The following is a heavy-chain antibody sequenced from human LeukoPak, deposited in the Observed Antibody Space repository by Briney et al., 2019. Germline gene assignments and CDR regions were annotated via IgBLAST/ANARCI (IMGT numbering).Heavy chain of an antibody. D-gene: IGHD2-2*01. J-gene: IGHJ5*02. CDR1: GGTFSSYA. Sequence: ASVKVSCKASGGTFSSYAISWVRQAPGQGREWMGRIIPILGIENYAQKFQGRVTITADKSARTAYMELSSLRAEDTAVYYCARRGQGCSSTSCYAGGNWCDPWGQGTLVTVSS. CDR3: ARRGQGCSSTSCYAGGNWCDP. V-gene: IGHV1-69*04. CDR2: IIPILGIE.